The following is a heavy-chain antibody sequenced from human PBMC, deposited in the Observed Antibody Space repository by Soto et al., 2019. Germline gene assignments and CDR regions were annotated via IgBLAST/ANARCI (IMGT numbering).Heavy chain of an antibody. J-gene: IGHJ4*02. CDR1: AGSISSDGFY. CDR2: IYHSGGT. D-gene: IGHD5-12*01. CDR3: ARDRGGYGVFDY. V-gene: IGHV4-31*03. Sequence: SETLSLTCSVSAGSISSDGFYWNWIRQPPGKGLEWIGYIYHSGGTYSSPSLRSRVTISVDTSKNQFTLKLSSVTAADTAVYYCARDRGGYGVFDYWGQGTLVTVSS.